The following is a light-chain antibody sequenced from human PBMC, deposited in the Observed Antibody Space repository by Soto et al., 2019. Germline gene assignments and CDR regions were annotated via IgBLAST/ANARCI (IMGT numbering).Light chain of an antibody. CDR3: LQHNTYPWT. J-gene: IGKJ1*01. Sequence: DIQMTHSVFSISASVLYRDTIICRASQAIRNDLGWYQQKPGKAPKRLIYAASSLDSEVPLRFSGSGSGTEFALTISSLQPEDFATYYCLQHNTYPWTFGQGTKVDIK. V-gene: IGKV1-17*01. CDR1: QAIRND. CDR2: AAS.